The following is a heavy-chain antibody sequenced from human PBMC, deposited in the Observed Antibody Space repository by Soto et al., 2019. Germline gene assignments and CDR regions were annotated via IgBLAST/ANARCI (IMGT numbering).Heavy chain of an antibody. V-gene: IGHV4-30-2*01. Sequence: PLETLSLTCAVSGGSISSGCYSWSWIRQPPGKGLEWIGYIYHSGSTYYNPSLKSRVTISVDRSKNQFSLKLSSVTAADTAMYYCARLYGPRENWFDPWGQGTLVTVSS. CDR3: ARLYGPRENWFDP. J-gene: IGHJ5*02. CDR2: IYHSGST. D-gene: IGHD3-10*01. CDR1: GGSISSGCYS.